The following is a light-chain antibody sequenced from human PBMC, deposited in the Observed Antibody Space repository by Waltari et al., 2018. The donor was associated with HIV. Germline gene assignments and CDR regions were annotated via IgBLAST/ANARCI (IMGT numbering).Light chain of an antibody. CDR3: GVWDSTLKQWL. J-gene: IGLJ3*02. CDR1: TSNVETQW. V-gene: IGLV1-47*01. Sequence: QSVLTQPPSASGTSGQTVTISCSGSTSNVETQWVYWYQQLPGTAPKLLIYRNDQRPSGVPDRFSSSKSGASASLIISGLRSEDAADYSCGVWDSTLKQWLFGGGTKLTVL. CDR2: RND.